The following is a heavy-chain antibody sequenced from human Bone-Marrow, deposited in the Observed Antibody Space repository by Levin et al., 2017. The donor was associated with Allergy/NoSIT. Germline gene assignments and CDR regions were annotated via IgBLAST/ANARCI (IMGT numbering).Heavy chain of an antibody. CDR1: GGSFSGYY. Sequence: SQTLSLTCAVYGGSFSGYYWSWIRQPPGKGLEWIGEINHSGSTNYNPSLKSRVTISVDTSKNQFSLKLSSVTAADTAVYYCARGYSAFCSSTSCPKARRLDYWGQGTLVTVSS. D-gene: IGHD2-2*01. V-gene: IGHV4-34*01. CDR3: ARGYSAFCSSTSCPKARRLDY. J-gene: IGHJ4*02. CDR2: INHSGST.